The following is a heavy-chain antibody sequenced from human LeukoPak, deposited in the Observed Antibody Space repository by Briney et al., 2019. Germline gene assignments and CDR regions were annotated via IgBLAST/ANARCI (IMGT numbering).Heavy chain of an antibody. J-gene: IGHJ6*02. D-gene: IGHD5-12*01. V-gene: IGHV2-5*02. CDR1: GFSLSTSGVG. Sequence: SGPTLVKPTQTLTLTCTFSGFSLSTSGVGVGWIRQPPGKALEWLALIYWDDDKRYSPSLKSRLTITKDTSKNQVVLTMTNMDPVDTATYYCAHSRYSGYDWSFYYYYGMDVWGQGTTVTVSS. CDR2: IYWDDDK. CDR3: AHSRYSGYDWSFYYYYGMDV.